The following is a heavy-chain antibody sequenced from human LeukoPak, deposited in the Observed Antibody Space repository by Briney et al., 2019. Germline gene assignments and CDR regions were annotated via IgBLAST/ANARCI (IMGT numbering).Heavy chain of an antibody. CDR2: IYPGDSDT. CDR3: ARQVSTVTAPFDY. D-gene: IGHD2-21*02. J-gene: IGHJ4*02. CDR1: GYSFTSYW. Sequence: GESLKISCKCSGYSFTSYWIGWVRQMPGKGLEWMGIIYPGDSDTRYSPSFQGQVTISADKSISTAYLQWSSLKASDTAMYYCARQVSTVTAPFDYWGQGTLVTVSS. V-gene: IGHV5-51*01.